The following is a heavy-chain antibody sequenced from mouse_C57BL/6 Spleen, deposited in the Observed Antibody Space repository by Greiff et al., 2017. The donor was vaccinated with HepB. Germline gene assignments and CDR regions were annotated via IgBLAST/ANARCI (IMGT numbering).Heavy chain of an antibody. CDR2: ISYDGSN. D-gene: IGHD2-2*01. CDR3: ARSMVTEYFDY. Sequence: QSGPGLVKPSQSLSLTCSVTGYSITSGYYWNWIRQFPGNKLEWMGYISYDGSNNYNPSLKNRISITRDTSKNQFFLKLNSVTTEDTATYYCARSMVTEYFDYWGQGTTLTVSS. J-gene: IGHJ2*01. V-gene: IGHV3-6*01. CDR1: GYSITSGYY.